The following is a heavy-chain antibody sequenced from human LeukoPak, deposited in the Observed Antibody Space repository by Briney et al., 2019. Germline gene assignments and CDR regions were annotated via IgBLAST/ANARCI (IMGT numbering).Heavy chain of an antibody. Sequence: GGPLRLSCAASGFTFSNAWMSWVRKAPGKGLEWVGRIKSKTDGGTTDYAAPVKGRFTISRDDSKNTLYLQMNSLKTEDTAVYYCTTDLKRSWNVLRFLEWLSPFDYWGQGTLVTVSS. CDR3: TTDLKRSWNVLRFLEWLSPFDY. CDR1: GFTFSNAW. CDR2: IKSKTDGGTT. D-gene: IGHD3-3*01. J-gene: IGHJ4*02. V-gene: IGHV3-15*01.